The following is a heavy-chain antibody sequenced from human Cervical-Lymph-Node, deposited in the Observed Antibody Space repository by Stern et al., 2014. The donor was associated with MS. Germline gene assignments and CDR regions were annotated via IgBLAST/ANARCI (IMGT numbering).Heavy chain of an antibody. Sequence: EVHLVESGGDLVKPGGSLRLSCAVSGFSFSDAWMTWVRQAPGKGLEWVGRVKSKTDGGTTDYAAPVKGRFNISRDDYKNTVYLQMSNLKTEDTAIYYCNAWAYCGGDCPRFDYWGQGILVTVSS. CDR2: VKSKTDGGTT. CDR1: GFSFSDAW. J-gene: IGHJ4*02. V-gene: IGHV3-15*01. CDR3: NAWAYCGGDCPRFDY. D-gene: IGHD2-21*02.